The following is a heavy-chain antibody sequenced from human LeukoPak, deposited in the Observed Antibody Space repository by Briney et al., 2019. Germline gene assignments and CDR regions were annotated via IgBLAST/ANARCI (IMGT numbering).Heavy chain of an antibody. J-gene: IGHJ5*02. D-gene: IGHD3-10*01. CDR3: TRQGVLYNWFDP. CDR2: IRSKANSYAT. V-gene: IGHV3-73*01. Sequence: PGGSLRLSCAASGFTFSGSAMHWVRQASGKGLEWVGRIRSKANSYATAYAASVKGRFTIPRDDSKNTAYLQMNSLKTEDTAVYYCTRQGVLYNWFDPWGQGTLVTVSS. CDR1: GFTFSGSA.